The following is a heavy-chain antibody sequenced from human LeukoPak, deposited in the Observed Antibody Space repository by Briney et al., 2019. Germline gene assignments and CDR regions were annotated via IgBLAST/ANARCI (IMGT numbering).Heavy chain of an antibody. CDR1: GFTFSIYA. Sequence: GGSLRLSCAASGFTFSIYAMSWVRQTPGKGLEWISAISGSGSGTYHADSVRGRFTTSRDNSKSTLYLQMSRLRVEDTATYYCVKAPRGSCSGTICYHMDVWGKGTTVTVSS. V-gene: IGHV3-23*01. D-gene: IGHD2-15*01. J-gene: IGHJ6*03. CDR2: ISGSGSGT. CDR3: VKAPRGSCSGTICYHMDV.